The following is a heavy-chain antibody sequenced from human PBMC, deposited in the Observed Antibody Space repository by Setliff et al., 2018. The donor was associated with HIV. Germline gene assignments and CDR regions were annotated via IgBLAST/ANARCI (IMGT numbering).Heavy chain of an antibody. V-gene: IGHV4-34*01. CDR1: GESFSGYF. CDR2: INHSGRA. J-gene: IGHJ4*01. D-gene: IGHD2-8*01. Sequence: SETLSLTCAVYGESFSGYFWSWIRQPAGKGLEWLGEINHSGRAKYNPSLKSRASISADTSKNQFSLRLTSVTAADTAVYYCARGAPYCNHGICHLFDYWGHGNLVTVSS. CDR3: ARGAPYCNHGICHLFDY.